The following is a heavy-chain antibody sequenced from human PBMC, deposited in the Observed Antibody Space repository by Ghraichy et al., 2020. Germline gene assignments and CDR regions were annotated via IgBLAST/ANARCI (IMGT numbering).Heavy chain of an antibody. CDR3: ATNSNYRQDS. Sequence: SETLSLTCAVSGDSVSSNVWWGWVRQPPGKGPEWIGEIHGGGSNNYNPSLKSRVTISIDKWKNQISLNLRSVTAADTAVYYCATNSNYRQDSWGQGALVTVSS. CDR2: IHGGGSN. CDR1: GDSVSSNVW. V-gene: IGHV4-4*02. J-gene: IGHJ5*01. D-gene: IGHD4-11*01.